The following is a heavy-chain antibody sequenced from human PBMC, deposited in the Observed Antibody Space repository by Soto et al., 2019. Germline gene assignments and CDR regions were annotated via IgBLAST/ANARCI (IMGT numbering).Heavy chain of an antibody. Sequence: GASVKVSCKTSDYTFTNYGISWVRQAPGQGLEWMAWTSAYNGNTNYAQYLQGRVTVTTDTSTSTAYMELRSLRSDDTAVYYCARTYSKYFSSSEADYWGQGTLVTVSS. CDR2: TSAYNGNT. J-gene: IGHJ4*02. CDR1: DYTFTNYG. CDR3: ARTYSKYFSSSEADY. D-gene: IGHD6-6*01. V-gene: IGHV1-18*01.